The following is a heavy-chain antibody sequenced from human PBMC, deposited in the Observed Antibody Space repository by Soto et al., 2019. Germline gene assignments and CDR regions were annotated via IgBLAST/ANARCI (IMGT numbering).Heavy chain of an antibody. Sequence: QVQLQESGPGLVKPSQTLSLTCTVSGGSISSGGYYWSWIRQHPGKGLEWIGYIYYSGSTYYNPSLKSRVTISVDTSKNQFSLKLSSVTAADTAVYYCARSSTVRGVNWFDPWGQGTLVTVSS. V-gene: IGHV4-31*03. CDR3: ARSSTVRGVNWFDP. CDR2: IYYSGST. D-gene: IGHD3-10*01. CDR1: GGSISSGGYY. J-gene: IGHJ5*02.